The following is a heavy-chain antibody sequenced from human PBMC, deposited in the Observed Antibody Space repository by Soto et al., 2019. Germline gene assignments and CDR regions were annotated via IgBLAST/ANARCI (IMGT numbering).Heavy chain of an antibody. CDR2: INHSGGT. V-gene: IGHV4-34*01. CDR3: ARGLVAVAYCDY. Sequence: SETLSLTCAVYGGSFSGYYWSWIRQPPGKGLEWIGEINHSGGTNYNPSLKSRVTISVDTSKNQFSLKLSSVAAADTAVYYCARGLVAVAYCDYWGQGTLVTVSS. CDR1: GGSFSGYY. J-gene: IGHJ4*02. D-gene: IGHD6-19*01.